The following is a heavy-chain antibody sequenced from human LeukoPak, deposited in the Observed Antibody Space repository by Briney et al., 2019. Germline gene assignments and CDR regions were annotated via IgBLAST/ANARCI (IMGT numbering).Heavy chain of an antibody. D-gene: IGHD1-1*01. V-gene: IGHV3-33*06. J-gene: IGHJ4*02. CDR3: AKEQTRGLEDLDY. CDR2: IWYDGSNK. CDR1: GFTFSSYA. Sequence: GGSLRLSCAASGFTFSSYAMHWVRQAPGQGLEWVAVIWYDGSNKYYADSVKGRFTISRDNSKNTLYLQMNSLRAEDTAVYYCAKEQTRGLEDLDYWGQGTLVTVSS.